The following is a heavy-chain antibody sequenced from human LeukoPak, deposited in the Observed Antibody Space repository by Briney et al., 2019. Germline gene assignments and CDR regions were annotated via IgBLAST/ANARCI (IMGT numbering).Heavy chain of an antibody. CDR3: ARIARGVTMVRGVAYYYYYMDV. D-gene: IGHD3-10*01. CDR2: IYYSGST. J-gene: IGHJ6*03. Sequence: PSETLSLTCTVSGDSISSSSSYWGWIRQPPGEGLEWIGSIYYSGSTYYNTSLKSRVTISVDTSKNQVSLKLSSVTAADTAVYYCARIARGVTMVRGVAYYYYYMDVWGKGTTVTVSS. V-gene: IGHV4-39*07. CDR1: GDSISSSSSY.